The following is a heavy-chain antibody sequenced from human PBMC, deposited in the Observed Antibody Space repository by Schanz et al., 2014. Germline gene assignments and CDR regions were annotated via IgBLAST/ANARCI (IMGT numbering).Heavy chain of an antibody. Sequence: QVQLVESGGGVVQPGRSLRLSCAASGFTFSSYALHWVRQAPVKGLEWVAVISYDGTNTHYADSVKGRFTISRDNSKRTLYLEMNSLRGEDTAVYYCVKDLQRELLRDDHYYGMDVWGQGTTVTVSS. D-gene: IGHD1-26*01. CDR2: ISYDGTNT. V-gene: IGHV3-30*04. CDR1: GFTFSSYA. J-gene: IGHJ6*02. CDR3: VKDLQRELLRDDHYYGMDV.